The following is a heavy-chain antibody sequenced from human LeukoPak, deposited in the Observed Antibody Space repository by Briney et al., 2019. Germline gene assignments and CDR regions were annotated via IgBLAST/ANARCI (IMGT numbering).Heavy chain of an antibody. V-gene: IGHV3-11*04. Sequence: GGSLRLSCAASGFTFSDYYMSWVRQAPGKGLEWVSYISSSSSTIYYADSVKGRFTISRDNAKNSLYLQMNSLRAEDTAVYYCASQYCTNGVCSNYYYYMDVWGKGTTVTVSS. CDR2: ISSSSSTI. J-gene: IGHJ6*03. CDR1: GFTFSDYY. CDR3: ASQYCTNGVCSNYYYYMDV. D-gene: IGHD2-8*01.